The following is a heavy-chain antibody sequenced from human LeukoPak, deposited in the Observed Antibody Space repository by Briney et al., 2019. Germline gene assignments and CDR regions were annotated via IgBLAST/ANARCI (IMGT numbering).Heavy chain of an antibody. V-gene: IGHV3-23*01. CDR2: ISGSGGRT. CDR3: AKEAGYGDYRPDL. J-gene: IGHJ2*01. D-gene: IGHD4-17*01. Sequence: GASLRLSCAACGFTFSSYAMSWVREAAGRGLGWVSAISGSGGRTYYADSVKGRLTGSRDNSKNTLYLQLNSLRVGDTVVYYGAKEAGYGDYRPDLWGLGTLGAVSS. CDR1: GFTFSSYA.